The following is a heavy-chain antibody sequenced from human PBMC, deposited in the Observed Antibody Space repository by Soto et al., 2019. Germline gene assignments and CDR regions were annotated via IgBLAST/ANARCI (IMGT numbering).Heavy chain of an antibody. J-gene: IGHJ6*02. CDR3: ASDRSSGWDQGYGMDV. V-gene: IGHV4-59*01. CDR1: GGSISTYH. Sequence: PSETLSLTCTVSGGSISTYHWSWIRQPPGKGLEWIGYIYYSGSTSYNPSLKSRVTISVDTSKNQFSLKLRSVTAADTAVYYCASDRSSGWDQGYGMDVWGQGTTVTVSS. CDR2: IYYSGST. D-gene: IGHD6-19*01.